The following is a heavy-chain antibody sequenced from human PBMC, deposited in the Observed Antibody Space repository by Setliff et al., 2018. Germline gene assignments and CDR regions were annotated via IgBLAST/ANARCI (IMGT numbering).Heavy chain of an antibody. J-gene: IGHJ4*02. CDR1: GGSISSYF. Sequence: SETLSLTCTVSGGSISSYFWSWIRQPPGKRLEWIGYIYYSGSTNYNPSLESRVTISVDTSKNQFSLRLNSATAADTAVYYCARLRGAFDYWGQGTLVTVS. V-gene: IGHV4-59*01. CDR3: ARLRGAFDY. D-gene: IGHD3-16*01. CDR2: IYYSGST.